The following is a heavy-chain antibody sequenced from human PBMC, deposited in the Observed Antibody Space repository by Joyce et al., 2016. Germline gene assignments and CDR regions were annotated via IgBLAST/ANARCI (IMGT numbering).Heavy chain of an antibody. Sequence: EVQLVESGGGLVKPGGSLRLSCAASGFTFSSYSMRWVRQGTGKGVEWVSSLSSSSSYIKYTDSVKGRFTISRDNAKNSLYLQMNSLRVEDTAVYYCARSSYTNGIFDYWGQGTLVTVSS. CDR2: LSSSSSYI. J-gene: IGHJ4*02. V-gene: IGHV3-21*01. D-gene: IGHD2-8*01. CDR3: ARSSYTNGIFDY. CDR1: GFTFSSYS.